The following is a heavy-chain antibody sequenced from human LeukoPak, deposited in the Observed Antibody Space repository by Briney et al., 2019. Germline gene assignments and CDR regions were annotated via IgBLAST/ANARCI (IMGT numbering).Heavy chain of an antibody. CDR3: ARDPTPSVVRGVISGTN. CDR1: GGTFSSYA. J-gene: IGHJ4*02. Sequence: SVKVSCKASGGTFSSYAISWVRQAPGQGLEWMGGIIPIFGTANYAQKFQGRVTITADESTSTAYMELSSLRSEDTAVYYCARDPTPSVVRGVISGTNWDQGTLVTVSS. D-gene: IGHD3-10*01. CDR2: IIPIFGTA. V-gene: IGHV1-69*13.